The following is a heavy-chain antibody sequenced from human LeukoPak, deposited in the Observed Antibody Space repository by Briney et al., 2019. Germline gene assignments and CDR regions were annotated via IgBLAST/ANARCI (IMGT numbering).Heavy chain of an antibody. CDR2: IYSSGST. CDR3: ARASYNWNDGGYYFDY. V-gene: IGHV4-59*01. J-gene: IGHJ4*02. D-gene: IGHD1-20*01. CDR1: GGSISSYY. Sequence: SETLSLTCTVSGGSISSYYWSWIRQPPGKGLEWIGYIYSSGSTNYNPSLKSRVTISVDTSKNQCSLKLSSVTAADTAVYYCARASYNWNDGGYYFDYWGQGTLVTVSS.